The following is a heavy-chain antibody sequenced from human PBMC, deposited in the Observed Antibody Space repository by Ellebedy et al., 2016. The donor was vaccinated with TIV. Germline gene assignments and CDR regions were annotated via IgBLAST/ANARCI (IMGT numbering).Heavy chain of an antibody. D-gene: IGHD1-26*01. J-gene: IGHJ4*02. V-gene: IGHV4-59*01. CDR1: GGSINYYY. CDR3: ARDGARGGANGFDF. CDR2: IYYTGST. Sequence: MPSETLSLTCTVSGGSINYYYWSWIRQPPGKGLEWIGYIYYTGSTKYNPSLESRVSTSVDTSKNQFSLRLPSVTAADTAVYYCARDGARGGANGFDFWGQGTLVTVSS.